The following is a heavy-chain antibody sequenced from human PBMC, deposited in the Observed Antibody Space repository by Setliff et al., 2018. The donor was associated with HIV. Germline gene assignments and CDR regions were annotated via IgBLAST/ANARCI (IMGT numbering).Heavy chain of an antibody. V-gene: IGHV4-39*07. CDR1: GGSISSSSYY. D-gene: IGHD3-10*01. CDR3: ARGRDYYGSGSYFNGRANSYYFMDV. Sequence: SETLSLTCSVSGGSISSSSYYGGWIRQPPGKGLEWIGSIYYSGSTYYNPSLKSRVTISVDTSKNQFSLRLSSVTAADTAVYYCARGRDYYGSGSYFNGRANSYYFMDVWGKGTTVTVSS. CDR2: IYYSGST. J-gene: IGHJ6*03.